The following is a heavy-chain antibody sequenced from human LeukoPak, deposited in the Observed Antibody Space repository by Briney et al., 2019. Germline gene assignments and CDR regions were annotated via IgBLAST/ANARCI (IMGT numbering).Heavy chain of an antibody. D-gene: IGHD4-17*01. CDR3: AKSASTVTTSSSR. Sequence: GRSLRLSCAASGFGFSSYAMSWVRQAPGKGLEWVSTISGSGGITYYADSVKGRFTISRDNSKNTLFLQMNSLRAEDTAVYYCAKSASTVTTSSSRWGQGTLVTVSS. V-gene: IGHV3-23*01. CDR2: ISGSGGIT. CDR1: GFGFSSYA. J-gene: IGHJ4*02.